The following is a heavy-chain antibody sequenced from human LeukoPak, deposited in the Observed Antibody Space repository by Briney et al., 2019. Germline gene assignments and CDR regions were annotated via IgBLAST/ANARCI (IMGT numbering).Heavy chain of an antibody. CDR2: ISGSGGGT. J-gene: IGHJ3*02. CDR3: AKYGEPYYYGSGSYYNDAFDI. V-gene: IGHV3-23*01. D-gene: IGHD3-10*01. CDR1: GFTFSSYA. Sequence: GGSLRLSCAASGFTFSSYAMSWVRQAPGKGLEWVSAISGSGGGTYYADSVKGRFTISRDNSKNTLYLQMNSLRAEDTAVYYCAKYGEPYYYGSGSYYNDAFDIWGQGTMVTVSS.